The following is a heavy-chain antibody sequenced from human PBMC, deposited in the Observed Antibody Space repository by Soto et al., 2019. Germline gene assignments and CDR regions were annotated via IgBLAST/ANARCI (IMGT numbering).Heavy chain of an antibody. J-gene: IGHJ6*02. D-gene: IGHD3-10*01. V-gene: IGHV5-10-1*01. Sequence: PGESLKISCKGSGYSFTSYWISWVRQMPGKGLEWMGRIDPSDSYTNYSPSFQGHVTIPADKSISTAYLQWSSLKASDTAMYYCARHRGGDYYYGMDVWGQGTTVTVSS. CDR2: IDPSDSYT. CDR1: GYSFTSYW. CDR3: ARHRGGDYYYGMDV.